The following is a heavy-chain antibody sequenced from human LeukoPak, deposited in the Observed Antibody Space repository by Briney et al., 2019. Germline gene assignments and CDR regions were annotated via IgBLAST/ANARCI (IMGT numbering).Heavy chain of an antibody. CDR1: GYTFTSYG. V-gene: IGHV1-18*01. Sequence: ASVKVSCKASGYTFTSYGISWVRQAPGQGLEWMGWISAYNGNTNYAQKLQGRVTMTTDTSTSTAYMELRSLRSDDTAVYYCAAQWQLPLHWGAFDIWGQGTMVTVSS. D-gene: IGHD2-15*01. CDR2: ISAYNGNT. CDR3: AAQWQLPLHWGAFDI. J-gene: IGHJ3*02.